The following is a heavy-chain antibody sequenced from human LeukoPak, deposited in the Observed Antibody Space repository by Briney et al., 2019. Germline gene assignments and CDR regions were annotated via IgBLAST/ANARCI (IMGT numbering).Heavy chain of an antibody. J-gene: IGHJ4*02. Sequence: SETLSLTCTASGGSISSGSYYWGWIRQPPGKGLDWIGSIYYSGRTYYNPSLKGRVTISVDTSKNQFSLKLTSVTAADTAVYYCASYHDYLWGRYDYWGQGTLVTVSS. CDR1: GGSISSGSYY. V-gene: IGHV4-39*01. CDR3: ASYHDYLWGRYDY. D-gene: IGHD3-16*01. CDR2: IYYSGRT.